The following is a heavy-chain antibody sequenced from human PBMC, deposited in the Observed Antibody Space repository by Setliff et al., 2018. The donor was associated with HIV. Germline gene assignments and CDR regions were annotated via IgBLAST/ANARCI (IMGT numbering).Heavy chain of an antibody. CDR1: GASISSSSYY. CDR3: ARHRYRFGIDS. J-gene: IGHJ5*01. CDR2: IDYSGNT. D-gene: IGHD3-16*01. Sequence: SETLSLTCTVSGASISSSSYYWDGIRQPPGKGLEWTGTIDYSGNTYYNASLRSRAIISGDMSKNQFSLNLNSVTASETAVYYCARHRYRFGIDSWGQGALVTVSS. V-gene: IGHV4-39*01.